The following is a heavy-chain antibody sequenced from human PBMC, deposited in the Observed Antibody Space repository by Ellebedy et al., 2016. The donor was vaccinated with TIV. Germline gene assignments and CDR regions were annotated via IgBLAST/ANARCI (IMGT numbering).Heavy chain of an antibody. J-gene: IGHJ6*02. CDR1: GFTFTTYW. V-gene: IGHV3-74*01. Sequence: GESLKISXAASGFTFTTYWMHWVHQAPGEGLACVSRIKSDGSSTFYADSVKGRFTISRDNAKNTLYLQMNSLRAEDTAMYFCARGYYYGMDVWGQGTTVTVSS. CDR2: IKSDGSST. CDR3: ARGYYYGMDV.